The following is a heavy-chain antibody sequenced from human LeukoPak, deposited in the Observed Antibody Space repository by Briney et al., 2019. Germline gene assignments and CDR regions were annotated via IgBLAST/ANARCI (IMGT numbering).Heavy chain of an antibody. V-gene: IGHV3-23*01. D-gene: IGHD6-13*01. CDR2: ISGSGGST. J-gene: IGHJ4*02. CDR1: GFTFSSYA. CDR3: ARDRRQAGMGFDY. Sequence: PGGSLRLSCAVSGFTFSSYAINWVRQAPGKGLEWVSAISGSGGSTYYADSVKGRFTMSRDNSKNTLYLQMNSLRAEDTAVYYCARDRRQAGMGFDYWGQGTLVTVSS.